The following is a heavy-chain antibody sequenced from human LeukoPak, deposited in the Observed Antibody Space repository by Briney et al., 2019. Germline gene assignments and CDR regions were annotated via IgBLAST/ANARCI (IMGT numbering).Heavy chain of an antibody. D-gene: IGHD1-7*01. J-gene: IGHJ6*03. Sequence: GRSVRLSCAASGCTFSGYAMHWVRQAPGEGLEWVAVISPDGSNKYCADSVKGQSTISRDNSKNTLYLQMNSLRPEDTAVYYCARGAGTTVYYMDVWGKGTTVTVSS. CDR2: ISPDGSNK. V-gene: IGHV3-30*01. CDR1: GCTFSGYA. CDR3: ARGAGTTVYYMDV.